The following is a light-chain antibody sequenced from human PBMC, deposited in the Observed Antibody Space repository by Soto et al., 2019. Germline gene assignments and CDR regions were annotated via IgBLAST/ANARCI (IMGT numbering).Light chain of an antibody. J-gene: IGLJ1*01. CDR1: SSDVGGNNY. CDR3: CSFAGSYV. CDR2: DVN. Sequence: QSALTQPRSVSGSPGQSVTIPCTGTSSDVGGNNYVSWYQQHPGKAPKLMLYDVNKRPSGVPDRFSGSKSGNTASLTISGLQAEDEADYYCCSFAGSYVFGTGTKVTVL. V-gene: IGLV2-11*01.